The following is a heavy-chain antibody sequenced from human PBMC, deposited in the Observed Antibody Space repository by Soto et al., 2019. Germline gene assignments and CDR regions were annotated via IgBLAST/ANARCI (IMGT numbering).Heavy chain of an antibody. CDR2: ISAYNGNT. V-gene: IGHV1-18*01. Sequence: ASVKVSCKASGYTFTSYGISWVRQAPGQGLEWMGWISAYNGNTNYAQKLQGRVTMTTDTSPSTAYIELRSLRSDDTAVYYCARVEYYDILTGYYGGYYGMDVWGQGTTVTVSS. CDR3: ARVEYYDILTGYYGGYYGMDV. J-gene: IGHJ6*02. D-gene: IGHD3-9*01. CDR1: GYTFTSYG.